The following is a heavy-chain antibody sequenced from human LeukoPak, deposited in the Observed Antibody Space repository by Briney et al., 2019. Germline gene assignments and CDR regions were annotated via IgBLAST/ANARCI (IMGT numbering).Heavy chain of an antibody. CDR1: GGSISSSSYY. D-gene: IGHD3-10*01. Sequence: SETLSLTCTVSGGSISSSSYYWGWIRQPPGKGLEWIGSIYYSGSTYYNPSLKSRVTISVDTSKNQFSLKLSSVTAADTAVYYCARDGTLYGSGSGSFDYWGQGTLVTVSS. J-gene: IGHJ4*02. CDR3: ARDGTLYGSGSGSFDY. V-gene: IGHV4-39*07. CDR2: IYYSGST.